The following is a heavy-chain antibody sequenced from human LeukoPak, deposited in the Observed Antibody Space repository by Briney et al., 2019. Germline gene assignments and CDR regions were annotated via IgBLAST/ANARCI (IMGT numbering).Heavy chain of an antibody. Sequence: ASVKVSCKASGYTFTGYDMHGVRQAPGQGLEWMGWINPNSGGTNYAQKFQGRVTMTRDTSISTTYMELSRLRSDETAVYYCARADTYRRYGAYDWGVDYWGEGTLVTVSS. J-gene: IGHJ4*02. CDR3: ARADTYRRYGAYDWGVDY. V-gene: IGHV1-2*02. CDR2: INPNSGGT. CDR1: GYTFTGYD. D-gene: IGHD3-16*01.